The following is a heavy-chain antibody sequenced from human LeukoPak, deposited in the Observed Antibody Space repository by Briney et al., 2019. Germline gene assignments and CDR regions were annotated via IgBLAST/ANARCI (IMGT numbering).Heavy chain of an antibody. D-gene: IGHD6-19*01. CDR1: GFTFSSYS. Sequence: PGGSLRLSCAASGFTFSSYSMNWLRQAPGKGLEWVSSISSSSSYIYYADSVKGRFTISRDNAKNSLYLQMNSLRAEDTAVYYCARVVAVAGRAFDIWGQGTMVTVSS. CDR2: ISSSSSYI. CDR3: ARVVAVAGRAFDI. J-gene: IGHJ3*02. V-gene: IGHV3-21*01.